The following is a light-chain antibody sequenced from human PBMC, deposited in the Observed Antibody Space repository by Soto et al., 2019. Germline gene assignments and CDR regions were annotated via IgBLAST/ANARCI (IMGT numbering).Light chain of an antibody. J-gene: IGKJ1*01. CDR1: QSVTSSY. CDR3: QQYGNSPRT. Sequence: DIVLTQSPGTLSLSPGERATLSCRASQSVTSSYLAWYQQKPGQAPRLLIYGASSRATGIPDRFSGSGSGTDLTLTVSRLEPEDFAVYYCQQYGNSPRTFGQGTKVDIK. V-gene: IGKV3-20*01. CDR2: GAS.